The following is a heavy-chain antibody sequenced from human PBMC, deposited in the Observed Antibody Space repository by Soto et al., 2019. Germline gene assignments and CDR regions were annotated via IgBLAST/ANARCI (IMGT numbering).Heavy chain of an antibody. V-gene: IGHV4-39*01. J-gene: IGHJ4*02. D-gene: IGHD2-15*01. CDR2: IYYSGST. Sequence: SETLSLTCTVSGISVSTSDYYWGWVRQPPGKGLDWIGNIYYSGSTFYNPSLRSRVTSSVDTSKNQFSLRLNSVTVADTAVYFCAGFVVPASRNSDFDYWGQGTLVTVSS. CDR1: GISVSTSDYY. CDR3: AGFVVPASRNSDFDY.